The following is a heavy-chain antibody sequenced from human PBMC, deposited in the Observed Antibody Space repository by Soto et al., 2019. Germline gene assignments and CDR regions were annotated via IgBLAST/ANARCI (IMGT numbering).Heavy chain of an antibody. CDR3: ARARGVRNWNGYYSYVRAS. Sequence: QVQLVQSGAEVKKPGASVKVSCKASGYTFTSYGISWVRQAPGQGLEWMGWISAYNGNTNYAQKLQGRVTMTTDTSTSTAYMGRGSRRSDDTACNYGARARGVRNWNGYYSYVRASWGQGTTVTVSS. D-gene: IGHD1-1*01. CDR1: GYTFTSYG. J-gene: IGHJ6*02. V-gene: IGHV1-18*01. CDR2: ISAYNGNT.